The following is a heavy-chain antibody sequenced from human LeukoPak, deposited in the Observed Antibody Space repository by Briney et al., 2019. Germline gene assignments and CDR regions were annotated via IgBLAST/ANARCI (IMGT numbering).Heavy chain of an antibody. CDR2: IIPIFGTA. CDR3: ATPSGARNSISPYYMDV. Sequence: GASVKVSCKASGGTFSSYAISWVRQAPGQGLEWMGGIIPIFGTANYAQKFQGRVTITTDESTSTAYMELSSLGSEDTAVYYCATPSGARNSISPYYMDVWGKGTTVTVSS. D-gene: IGHD4-23*01. CDR1: GGTFSSYA. J-gene: IGHJ6*03. V-gene: IGHV1-69*05.